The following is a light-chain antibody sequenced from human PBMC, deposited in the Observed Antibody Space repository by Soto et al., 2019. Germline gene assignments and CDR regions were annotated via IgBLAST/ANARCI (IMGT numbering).Light chain of an antibody. CDR1: QSVTSN. J-gene: IGKJ4*01. CDR2: GVS. CDR3: QQYSQWPLT. V-gene: IGKV3-15*01. Sequence: EIVMTQSPATLSVSPGERATLSCRASQSVTSNLAWYQQKPGQAPSLLMYGVSTRATGIPARFGGSGSATEFTLTISSLQSEDFAVYYCQQYSQWPLTFGGGTKVDIK.